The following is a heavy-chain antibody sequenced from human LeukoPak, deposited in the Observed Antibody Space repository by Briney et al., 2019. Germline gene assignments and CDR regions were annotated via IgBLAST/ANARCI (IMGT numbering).Heavy chain of an antibody. CDR1: GGSISSYY. V-gene: IGHV4-4*07. CDR2: IYTSGST. D-gene: IGHD1-26*01. Sequence: SETLSLTCTVSGGSISSYYWSWIRQPAGKGLEWIGRIYTSGSTNYNASLKSRVTMSVDTSKNQFSLKLSSVTAADTAVYYCASMGGSYEWFDPWGQGTLVTVSS. J-gene: IGHJ5*02. CDR3: ASMGGSYEWFDP.